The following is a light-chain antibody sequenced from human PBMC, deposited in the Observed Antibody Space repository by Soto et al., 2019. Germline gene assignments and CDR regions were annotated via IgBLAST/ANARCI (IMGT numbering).Light chain of an antibody. CDR3: QQYGSSPAIT. CDR1: QSISSKF. V-gene: IGKV3-20*01. CDR2: DAS. J-gene: IGKJ5*01. Sequence: EIVLTQSPGTLSLSPGERATLSCRASQSISSKFLAWYQQKPGQAPRLVIYDASSRATGIPDRFSGSGSGTDFTLTISRLEPEDFAVYYGQQYGSSPAITFGQGTRLEIQ.